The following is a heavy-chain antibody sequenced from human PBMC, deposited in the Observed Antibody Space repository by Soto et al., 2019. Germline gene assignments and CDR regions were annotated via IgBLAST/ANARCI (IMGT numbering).Heavy chain of an antibody. D-gene: IGHD1-1*01. CDR3: TTGSFPTYYYYGMDV. CDR1: GFTFSSND. CDR2: ISSSSSTI. J-gene: IGHJ6*02. V-gene: IGHV3-48*01. Sequence: GGSLRLSCAAAGFTFSSNDMNWVRQAPGKGLEWVSYISSSSSTIYYAAPVKGRFTISRDDSKNTLYLQMNSLKTEDTAVYYCTTGSFPTYYYYGMDVWGQGTTVTAP.